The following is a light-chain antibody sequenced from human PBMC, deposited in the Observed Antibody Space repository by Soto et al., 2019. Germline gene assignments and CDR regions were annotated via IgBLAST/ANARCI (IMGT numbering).Light chain of an antibody. CDR2: TVS. Sequence: DVVMTQSPLSLPVTLGQPASISCRSSQSLIHSDGDTYVNWFQQRPGQSPRRLIYTVSDRDSGVPDIFSGSGSGTDFTLKISRVEAEDVGIYYCMQGTHWPWTFGQGTEVESK. V-gene: IGKV2-30*02. CDR3: MQGTHWPWT. J-gene: IGKJ1*01. CDR1: QSLIHSDGDTY.